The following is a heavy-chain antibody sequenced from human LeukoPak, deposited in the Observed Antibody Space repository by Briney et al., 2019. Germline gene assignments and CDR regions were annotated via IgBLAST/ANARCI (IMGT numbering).Heavy chain of an antibody. Sequence: GASVKVSCKASGYTFTSYYMHWVRPAPGQGLEWMGIINPSGGSTSYAQKFQGTVTMTRDTSTITVYMELSSLRSEDTAVYYCARERPTIAARSSNWFDPWGQGTLVTVSS. CDR2: INPSGGST. V-gene: IGHV1-46*01. J-gene: IGHJ5*02. CDR1: GYTFTSYY. D-gene: IGHD6-6*01. CDR3: ARERPTIAARSSNWFDP.